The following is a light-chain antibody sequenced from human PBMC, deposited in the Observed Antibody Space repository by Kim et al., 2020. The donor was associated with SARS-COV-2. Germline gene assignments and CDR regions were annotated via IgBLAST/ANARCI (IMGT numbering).Light chain of an antibody. V-gene: IGLV6-57*03. CDR1: TGGIASNY. J-gene: IGLJ3*02. CDR3: QSYDSSNHWV. CDR2: EDF. Sequence: VTISCTRSTGGIASNYVQWYQQRPGSAPTTVIYEDFQRPSGVPDRFSGSIDRSSNSASLTISGLKTEDEADYYCQSYDSSNHWVFGGGTQLTVL.